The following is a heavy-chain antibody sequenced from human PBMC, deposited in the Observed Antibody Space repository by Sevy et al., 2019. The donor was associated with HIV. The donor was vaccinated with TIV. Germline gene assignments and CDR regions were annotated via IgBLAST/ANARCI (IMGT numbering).Heavy chain of an antibody. CDR1: GFTFSSYS. V-gene: IGHV3-21*01. D-gene: IGHD3-10*01. CDR2: ISSSSSYI. J-gene: IGHJ4*02. Sequence: GGSLRLSCAASGFTFSSYSMNWVRQAPGKGLEWVSSISSSSSYIYYADSVKGRFTISRDNTKNSLYLQMNSLRAEDTAVYYCAREERDPYMVQGPTDYWGQGTLVTVSS. CDR3: AREERDPYMVQGPTDY.